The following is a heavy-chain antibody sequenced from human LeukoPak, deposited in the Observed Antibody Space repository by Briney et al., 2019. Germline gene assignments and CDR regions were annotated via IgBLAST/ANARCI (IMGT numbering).Heavy chain of an antibody. CDR3: VCGSGYFFDY. CDR2: IYSSVST. CDR1: GASIRRNNYY. V-gene: IGHV4-39*01. D-gene: IGHD1-14*01. Sequence: PSETLSLTCTVSGASIRRNNYYWGWIRQPPGKGLEWIGTIYSSVSTYYNPSLKSRVTRSVDTSKNQFSLELTSVTAADTAVFYCVCGSGYFFDYWGQGTLVTVSS. J-gene: IGHJ4*02.